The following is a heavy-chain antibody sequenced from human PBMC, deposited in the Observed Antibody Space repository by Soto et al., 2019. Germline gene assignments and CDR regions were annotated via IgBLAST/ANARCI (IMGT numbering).Heavy chain of an antibody. J-gene: IGHJ4*02. V-gene: IGHV3-11*01. Sequence: GGSLRLSCAASGFTFSDYYMSWIRQAPGKGLEWVSYISSSGSTIYYADSVKGRFTISRDNAKNSLYLQMNSLRAEDTAVYYCARSGSPVATIPYFDYWGQGNLVTVSS. D-gene: IGHD5-12*01. CDR3: ARSGSPVATIPYFDY. CDR1: GFTFSDYY. CDR2: ISSSGSTI.